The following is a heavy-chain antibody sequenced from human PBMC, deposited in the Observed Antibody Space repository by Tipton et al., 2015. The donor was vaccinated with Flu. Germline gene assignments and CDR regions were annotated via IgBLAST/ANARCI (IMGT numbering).Heavy chain of an antibody. D-gene: IGHD2-15*01. Sequence: QLVQSGAEVKKPGASVKVFCKASGYTFTSYYMHWVRQAPGQGLEWMGIINPSGGSTSYAQKFQGRVTMTRDTSTSTVYMELSSLRSEDTAVYYCAKGGSLLLFAYNWFDPWGQGTLVTVSS. V-gene: IGHV1-46*01. CDR1: GYTFTSYY. J-gene: IGHJ5*02. CDR2: INPSGGST. CDR3: AKGGSLLLFAYNWFDP.